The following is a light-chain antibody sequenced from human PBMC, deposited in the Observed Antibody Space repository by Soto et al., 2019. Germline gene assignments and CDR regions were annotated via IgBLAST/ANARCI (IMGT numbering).Light chain of an antibody. J-gene: IGKJ4*01. CDR3: QQYNDWPPQLT. CDR1: QSVSNK. CDR2: GAS. Sequence: EIVMTQSPATLSVSVGERATLSCSASQSVSNKLAWYQQKPGQAPRLLIYGASTRATGSPARFSGSGSGTEFTLTISSLQSEDFAVYYCQQYNDWPPQLTFGGGTKVEIK. V-gene: IGKV3-15*01.